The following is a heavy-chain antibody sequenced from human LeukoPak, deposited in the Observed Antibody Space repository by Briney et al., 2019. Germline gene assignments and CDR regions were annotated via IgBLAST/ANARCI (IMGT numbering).Heavy chain of an antibody. Sequence: GGSLRLSCAASGFMFSRYTMNWVRQAPGKGLDWVSSISMSTSSSNIYYADSVKGRFTISRDDAKNSVYLQMNALRPEDTAMYYCAREIDCSSASCYDPEGPYAFDVWGQGTMVIVSS. CDR2: ISMSTSSSNI. CDR3: AREIDCSSASCYDPEGPYAFDV. D-gene: IGHD2-2*01. J-gene: IGHJ3*01. V-gene: IGHV3-21*01. CDR1: GFMFSRYT.